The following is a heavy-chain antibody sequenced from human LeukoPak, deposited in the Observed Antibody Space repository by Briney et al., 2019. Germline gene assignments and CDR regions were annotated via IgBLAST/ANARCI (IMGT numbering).Heavy chain of an antibody. CDR2: IYYSGST. D-gene: IGHD3-10*01. Sequence: PSETLSLTDTVSGGSISSGDYYWSWIRQPPGKGLEWIGYIYYSGSTYYNPSLKSRVTISVDTSKNQFSLKLSSVTAADTAVYYCARDSSGSYSPAFFDYWGQGTLVTVSS. J-gene: IGHJ4*02. V-gene: IGHV4-30-4*01. CDR3: ARDSSGSYSPAFFDY. CDR1: GGSISSGDYY.